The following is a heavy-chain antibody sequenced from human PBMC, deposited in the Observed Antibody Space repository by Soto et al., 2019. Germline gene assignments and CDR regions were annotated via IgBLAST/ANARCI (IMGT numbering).Heavy chain of an antibody. D-gene: IGHD5-12*01. J-gene: IGHJ4*02. V-gene: IGHV1-3*01. Sequence: GASVKVSCKASGYTFTSYAMHCVRQAPGQRLEWMGWINAGNGNTKYSQKFQGRVTITRDTSASTAYMELSSLRSEDTAVYYCARVSGYYLPDYWGQGTLVTVSS. CDR2: INAGNGNT. CDR3: ARVSGYYLPDY. CDR1: GYTFTSYA.